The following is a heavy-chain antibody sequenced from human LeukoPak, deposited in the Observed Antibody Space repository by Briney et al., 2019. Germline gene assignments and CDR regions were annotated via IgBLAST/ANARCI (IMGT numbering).Heavy chain of an antibody. CDR1: GFTVSSTY. CDR3: AKAPVFTAAIEGIDH. Sequence: GGSLRLSCAASGFTVSSTYMSWVRQAPGKGLEWVSVIYTGGSTYYADSVKGRFTISRDNSKNTLYLQMNSLRVEDTAVYYCAKAPVFTAAIEGIDHWGQGTLVTVSS. J-gene: IGHJ4*02. CDR2: IYTGGST. D-gene: IGHD2-2*01. V-gene: IGHV3-53*01.